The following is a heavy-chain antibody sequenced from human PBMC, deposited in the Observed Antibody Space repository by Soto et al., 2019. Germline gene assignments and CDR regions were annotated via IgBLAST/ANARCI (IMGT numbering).Heavy chain of an antibody. CDR1: GYTFTSYA. Sequence: QVQLVQSGAEVRKPGASVKISCKASGYTFTSYAIHWLRQAPGQRLEWMGWINGGAGDTRYSVNFQGRVTFTRDTAATTAFMDLCSLSSADMAIYYCARSPSRMAAESQLDPWGQGTLVTVSS. V-gene: IGHV1-3*01. CDR2: INGGAGDT. J-gene: IGHJ5*02. D-gene: IGHD6-6*01. CDR3: ARSPSRMAAESQLDP.